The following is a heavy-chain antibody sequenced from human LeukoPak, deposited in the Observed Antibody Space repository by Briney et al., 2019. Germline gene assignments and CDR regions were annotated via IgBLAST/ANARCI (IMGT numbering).Heavy chain of an antibody. V-gene: IGHV4-38-2*02. CDR1: GYSISSGYY. J-gene: IGHJ4*02. Sequence: PSETLSLTCTVSGYSISSGYYWGWIRQPPGKGLEWIGSIYHSGSTYYNPSIKSRVTISVDTSKNQFSLKLSSVTAADTAVYYCARVEELERSPFDYWGQGTLVTVSS. D-gene: IGHD1-1*01. CDR3: ARVEELERSPFDY. CDR2: IYHSGST.